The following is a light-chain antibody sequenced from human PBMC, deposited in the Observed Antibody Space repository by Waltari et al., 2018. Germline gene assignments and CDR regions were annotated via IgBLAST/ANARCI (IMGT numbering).Light chain of an antibody. CDR2: VNSDGSH. CDR1: SGHSSNI. Sequence: QLVLTQSPSASASLGASVKLTCTLSSGHSSNIVAWLQQQPGKGPRFLMKVNSDGSHTTGDEIPERFSGSSSGAERYRTISNVQSEEEAEYFCETGGHGTWGFGGGTKLNVL. V-gene: IGLV4-69*01. CDR3: ETGGHGTWG. J-gene: IGLJ3*02.